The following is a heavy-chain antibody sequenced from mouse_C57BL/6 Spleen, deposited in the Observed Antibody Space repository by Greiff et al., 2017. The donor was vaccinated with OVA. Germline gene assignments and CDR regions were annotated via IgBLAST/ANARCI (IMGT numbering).Heavy chain of an antibody. CDR1: GFSFNTYA. CDR2: IRSKSNNYAT. V-gene: IGHV10-1*01. D-gene: IGHD1-1*01. CDR3: VRHGSSPYYAMDY. J-gene: IGHJ4*01. Sequence: GGGLVQPKGSLKLSCAASGFSFNTYAMNWVRQAPGKGLEWVARIRSKSNNYATYYADSVKDRFTISRDDSESMLYLQMNNLKTEDTAMYYCVRHGSSPYYAMDYWGQGTSVTVSS.